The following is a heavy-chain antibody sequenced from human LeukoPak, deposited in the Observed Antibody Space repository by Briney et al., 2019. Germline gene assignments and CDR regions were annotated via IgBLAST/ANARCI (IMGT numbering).Heavy chain of an antibody. V-gene: IGHV1-69*01. Sequence: ASVKVSCKASGGTFRRSGISWVRQAPGQGLEWMGGIIPIFGTVNYAQKFQGRVTITADESTSTAYMELTSLRSEDTAIYYCARDGAIFDSRGYYYLWWGQGTLVTVSS. D-gene: IGHD3-22*01. CDR3: ARDGAIFDSRGYYYLW. J-gene: IGHJ4*02. CDR1: GGTFRRSG. CDR2: IIPIFGTV.